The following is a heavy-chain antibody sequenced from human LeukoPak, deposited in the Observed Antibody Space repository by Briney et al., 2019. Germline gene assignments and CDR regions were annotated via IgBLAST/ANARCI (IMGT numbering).Heavy chain of an antibody. Sequence: GGSLRLSCTASGFTFSSYGMHWVRQAPGNGLEWVASIWYEERTKYYIDSVKGRFTISRDNSKNTFYLQMNSLRVDDTAIYYCAKEGIYLKSSLEDWGQGTLVTVSS. CDR3: AKEGIYLKSSLED. CDR2: IWYEERTK. D-gene: IGHD5-12*01. CDR1: GFTFSSYG. J-gene: IGHJ4*02. V-gene: IGHV3-33*06.